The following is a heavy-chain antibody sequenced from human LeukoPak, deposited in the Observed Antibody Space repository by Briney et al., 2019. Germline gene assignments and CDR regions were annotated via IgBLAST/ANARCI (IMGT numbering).Heavy chain of an antibody. Sequence: ASVKVSCKASGYTFTSYYMHWVRQAPGQGLEWMGIINPSGGSTSYAQKFQGRVTMTRDMSTSTDYMELSSLRSEDTAVYYCATDFTMVRGTNLDYWGQGTLVTVSS. CDR1: GYTFTSYY. CDR2: INPSGGST. V-gene: IGHV1-46*01. D-gene: IGHD3-10*01. J-gene: IGHJ4*02. CDR3: ATDFTMVRGTNLDY.